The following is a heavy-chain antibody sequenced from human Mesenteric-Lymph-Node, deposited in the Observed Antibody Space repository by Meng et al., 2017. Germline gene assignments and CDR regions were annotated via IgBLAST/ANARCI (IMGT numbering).Heavy chain of an antibody. Sequence: GSLRLSCTVSGGSISSYYWSWIRQPPGKGLEWIGYIYYSGSTNYNPSLKSRVTISVDTSKNQFSLKLSSVIAADTAVYYCARGDYDLDYWGQGTLVTVSS. CDR3: ARGDYDLDY. V-gene: IGHV4-59*01. CDR1: GGSISSYY. D-gene: IGHD4-17*01. CDR2: IYYSGST. J-gene: IGHJ4*02.